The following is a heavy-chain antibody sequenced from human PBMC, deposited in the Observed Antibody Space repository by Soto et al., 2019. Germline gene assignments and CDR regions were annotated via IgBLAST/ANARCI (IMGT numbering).Heavy chain of an antibody. J-gene: IGHJ4*02. Sequence: EVQLVESGGGLVKPGGSLSFSWAAYGFTFSNAWLNWVRQAPGKGLEWVGRIKSKTDGGTTDYAAPMKGRFTISRDDSKNTLYLQMNSLKTEDTAVYYCTTGVYTEVFDYWGQGTLVTVSS. CDR1: GFTFSNAW. CDR3: TTGVYTEVFDY. CDR2: IKSKTDGGTT. V-gene: IGHV3-15*07.